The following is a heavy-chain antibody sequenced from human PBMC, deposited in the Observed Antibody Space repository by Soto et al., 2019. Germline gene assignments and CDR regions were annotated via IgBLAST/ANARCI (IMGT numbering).Heavy chain of an antibody. CDR3: ARRSSSWYLDY. V-gene: IGHV3-23*01. CDR1: GFTFSSYA. D-gene: IGHD6-13*01. CDR2: ISGSDGST. J-gene: IGHJ4*02. Sequence: EVQLLESGGGLVQPGGSLRLSCAASGFTFSSYAMNWVRQAPGKGLEWVSVISGSDGSTYYADSVKGRFTISRDNSKNPLNLQITSLRAEDRAVYYCARRSSSWYLDYGGRGTRVTVPS.